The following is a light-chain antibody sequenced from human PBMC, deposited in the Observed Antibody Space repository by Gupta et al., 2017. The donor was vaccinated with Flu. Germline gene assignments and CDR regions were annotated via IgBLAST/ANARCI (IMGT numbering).Light chain of an antibody. J-gene: IGLJ3*02. CDR2: GNT. CDR3: QSYDSSLSGSV. CDR1: SSDIGAGYD. V-gene: IGLV1-40*01. Sequence: QSVLTQPPSVSGAPGPRLTISCTGSSSDIGAGYDVPWYQQLPGTAPKLLIYGNTNRPSGVPDRFSGSKSGTSASLAITGLQAEDEADYYCQSYDSSLSGSVFGGGTKLTVL.